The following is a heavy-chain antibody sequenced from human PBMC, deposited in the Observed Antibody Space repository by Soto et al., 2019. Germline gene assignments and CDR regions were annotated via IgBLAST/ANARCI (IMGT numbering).Heavy chain of an antibody. D-gene: IGHD3-10*01. CDR2: ISYSGST. CDR1: GGSISSTGYY. V-gene: IGHV4-39*01. CDR3: ARLVRGRGAEDY. Sequence: QLQLQESGPGLVKPSETLSLTCTVSGGSISSTGYYWGWIRQPPGKGLEWIGSISYSGSTFYNPSLESRATTSIDTSKNQLSLKLTSVTAADTALYYCARLVRGRGAEDYWGQGTLVTVSS. J-gene: IGHJ4*02.